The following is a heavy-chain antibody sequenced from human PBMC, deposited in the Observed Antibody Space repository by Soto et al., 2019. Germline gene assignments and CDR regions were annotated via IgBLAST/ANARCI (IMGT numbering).Heavy chain of an antibody. Sequence: QVQLVESGGGVVQPGRSLRLSCAASGFTFSSYGMHWARQGPGKGLEWVAVISYDGSNKYYADSVKGRFTISRDNSKNTLYLQMNSLRAEDTAVYYCAKETWDIVLMVYAGAPVSWGQGTLVTVSS. CDR2: ISYDGSNK. D-gene: IGHD2-8*01. CDR1: GFTFSSYG. J-gene: IGHJ5*02. CDR3: AKETWDIVLMVYAGAPVS. V-gene: IGHV3-30*18.